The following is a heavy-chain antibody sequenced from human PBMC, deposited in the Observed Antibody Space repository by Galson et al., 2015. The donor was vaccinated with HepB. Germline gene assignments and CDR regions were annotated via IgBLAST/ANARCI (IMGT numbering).Heavy chain of an antibody. V-gene: IGHV3-74*01. CDR2: INSDGSST. CDR1: GFTFSNYW. Sequence: SLRLSCAASGFTFSNYWMHWVRQAPGKGLVWVSRINSDGSSTNYADSVKGRFTISRDNAENTLYLQMNSLRAEDTAVYYCARAPDRYFDYWGQGTLVTVSS. J-gene: IGHJ4*02. CDR3: ARAPDRYFDY.